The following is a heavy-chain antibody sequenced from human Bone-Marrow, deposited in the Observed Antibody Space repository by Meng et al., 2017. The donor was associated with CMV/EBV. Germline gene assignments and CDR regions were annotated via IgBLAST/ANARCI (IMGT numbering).Heavy chain of an antibody. CDR3: ARGRGRYYYDSSGYYGY. D-gene: IGHD3-22*01. Sequence: SETLSLTCTVSGYSISSGYYWGWIRQPPGKGLEWIGEINHSGSTNYNPSLKSRVTISVDTSKNQFSLKLSSVTAADTAVYYCARGRGRYYYDSSGYYGYWGQGTLVTVSS. V-gene: IGHV4-38-2*02. CDR1: GYSISSGYY. J-gene: IGHJ4*02. CDR2: INHSGST.